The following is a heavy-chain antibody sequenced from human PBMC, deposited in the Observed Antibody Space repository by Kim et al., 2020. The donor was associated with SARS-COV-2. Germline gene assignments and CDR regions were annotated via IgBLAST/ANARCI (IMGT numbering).Heavy chain of an antibody. CDR3: AREKDVLIAAAGGRPNWFDP. CDR1: GGSISSSSYY. CDR2: IYYSGST. D-gene: IGHD6-13*01. V-gene: IGHV4-39*02. J-gene: IGHJ5*02. Sequence: SETLSLTCTVSGGSISSSSYYWGWIRQPPGKGLEWIGSIYYSGSTYYNPSLKSRVTISVDTSKNQFSLKLSSVTAADTAVYYCAREKDVLIAAAGGRPNWFDPWGQGTLVTVSS.